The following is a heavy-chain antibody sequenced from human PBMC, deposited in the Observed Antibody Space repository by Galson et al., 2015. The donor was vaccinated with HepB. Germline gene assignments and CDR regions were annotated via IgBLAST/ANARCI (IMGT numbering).Heavy chain of an antibody. CDR3: ATAVRGMSVVG. V-gene: IGHV3-7*01. D-gene: IGHD6-19*01. CDR1: GFTFRTYW. J-gene: IGHJ4*02. CDR2: IAHDGSDK. Sequence: SLRLSCAASGFTFRTYWMSWVRRVPGKGLESVANIAHDGSDKYYVDSVKGRFTISRDNAKNSMYLQMNSLRAEDTAVYYCATAVRGMSVVGWGQGTLVTVSS.